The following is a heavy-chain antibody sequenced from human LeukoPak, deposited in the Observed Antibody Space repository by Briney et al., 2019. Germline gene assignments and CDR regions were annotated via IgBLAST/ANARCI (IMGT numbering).Heavy chain of an antibody. J-gene: IGHJ4*02. CDR3: ASKWYCGGDCYYQIDY. Sequence: GGSLRLSCAASGFTFSSYGMHWVRQAPGKGLEWVAFIRYDGSNKYYGDSVKGRFTISRDNSKNTLYLQMNSLRAEDTAVYYCASKWYCGGDCYYQIDYWGQGTLVTVSS. V-gene: IGHV3-30*02. CDR2: IRYDGSNK. CDR1: GFTFSSYG. D-gene: IGHD2-21*02.